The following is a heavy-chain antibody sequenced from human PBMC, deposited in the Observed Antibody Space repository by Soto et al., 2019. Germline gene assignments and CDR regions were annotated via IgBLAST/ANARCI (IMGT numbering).Heavy chain of an antibody. J-gene: IGHJ4*02. Sequence: GGSLRLSCAASGFTFSSYGMHWVRQAPGKGLEWVAVISYDGSNKYYADSVKGRFTISRDNSKNTLYLQMNSLRAEDTAVYYCAKDQNMGAVAGSGDYWGQGTLVTVSS. CDR3: AKDQNMGAVAGSGDY. D-gene: IGHD6-19*01. V-gene: IGHV3-30*18. CDR1: GFTFSSYG. CDR2: ISYDGSNK.